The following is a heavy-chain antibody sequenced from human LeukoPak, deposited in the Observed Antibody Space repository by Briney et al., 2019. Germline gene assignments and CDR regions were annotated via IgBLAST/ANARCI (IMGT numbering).Heavy chain of an antibody. CDR1: GGSISSGDYY. J-gene: IGHJ4*02. CDR3: ARGLYYDSSGYYGYYFDY. Sequence: SQTLSLTCTVSGGSISSGDYYWSWIRQPPGKGLEWIAYMYYSGSTYYNPSLKSRVTISVDTSKNQFSLKLSSVTAADTAVYYCARGLYYDSSGYYGYYFDYWGQGALVTVSS. D-gene: IGHD3-22*01. CDR2: MYYSGST. V-gene: IGHV4-30-4*01.